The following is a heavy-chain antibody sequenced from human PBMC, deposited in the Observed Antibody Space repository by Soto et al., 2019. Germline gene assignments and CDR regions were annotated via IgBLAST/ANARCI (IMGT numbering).Heavy chain of an antibody. CDR2: ISGSGGST. V-gene: IGHV3-23*01. CDR1: GYTFSSYA. Sequence: GGSLRLSCAASGYTFSSYAMSWVRQAPGKGLEWVSAISGSGGSTYYADSVKGRFTISRDNSKNTLYLQMNSLRAEDTAVYYCAKGHTVATDYFDYWGQGTLVTVSS. J-gene: IGHJ4*02. D-gene: IGHD5-12*01. CDR3: AKGHTVATDYFDY.